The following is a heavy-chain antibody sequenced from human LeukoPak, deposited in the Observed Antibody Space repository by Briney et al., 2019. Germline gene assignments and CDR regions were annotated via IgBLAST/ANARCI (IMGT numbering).Heavy chain of an antibody. D-gene: IGHD3-22*01. Sequence: PGGSLRLSCAASGFTVMSNYMTWVRQAPGRGLEWVSVIYSSGSTYYADSVKGRFTISRDNSKNTVYLQMNSLRAEDTAAYYCARDSSGASWSYWYFDLWGRGTLVTVSS. CDR2: IYSSGST. CDR1: GFTVMSNY. CDR3: ARDSSGASWSYWYFDL. J-gene: IGHJ2*01. V-gene: IGHV3-53*01.